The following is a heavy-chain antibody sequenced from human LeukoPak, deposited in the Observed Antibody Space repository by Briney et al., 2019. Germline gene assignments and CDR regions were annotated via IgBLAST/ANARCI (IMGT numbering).Heavy chain of an antibody. CDR2: ITSSGTYT. J-gene: IGHJ6*03. CDR3: ARDRIMDV. Sequence: GGSLRLSCADSGFTFSNYNMNWVRQAPGKAMEWVSSITSSGTYTFYADSVKGRFTISRDNAKNSLYLQMNSLRAEDTALYYCARDRIMDVWGKGTTVTVSS. V-gene: IGHV3-21*04. CDR1: GFTFSNYN.